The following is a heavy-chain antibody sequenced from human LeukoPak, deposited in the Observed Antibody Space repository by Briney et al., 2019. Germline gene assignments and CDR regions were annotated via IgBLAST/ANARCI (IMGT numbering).Heavy chain of an antibody. V-gene: IGHV3-7*03. J-gene: IGHJ4*02. CDR3: AKTNGYYSD. CDR1: GFTFSIYW. Sequence: PGGSLRLSCAASGFTFSIYWMSWVRQAPGKGLEWVANINQDGSQKYYVDSVKGRFTISRGNAKNSFFLQMSSLRAEDTAVYYCAKTNGYYSDWGQGTLVTVSS. CDR2: INQDGSQK. D-gene: IGHD3-22*01.